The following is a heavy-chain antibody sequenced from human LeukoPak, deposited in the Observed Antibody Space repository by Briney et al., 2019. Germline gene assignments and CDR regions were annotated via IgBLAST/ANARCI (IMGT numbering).Heavy chain of an antibody. J-gene: IGHJ6*02. CDR1: GGSLSSYY. V-gene: IGHV4-4*07. D-gene: IGHD3-10*02. Sequence: SETLPLTCTVSGGSLSSYYWSWIRQPAGKGLEWIGRIYTSGSTNYNPSLKSRVTMSVDTSKNQFSLKLSSVTAADTAVYYCARDSGVRGVIITYYYGMDVWGQGTTVTVSS. CDR3: ARDSGVRGVIITYYYGMDV. CDR2: IYTSGST.